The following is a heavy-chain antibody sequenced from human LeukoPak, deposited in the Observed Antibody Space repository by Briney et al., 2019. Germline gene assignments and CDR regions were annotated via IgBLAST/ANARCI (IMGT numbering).Heavy chain of an antibody. CDR2: IYYSGST. CDR3: ASSLFLNAFDI. J-gene: IGHJ3*02. V-gene: IGHV4-59*08. Sequence: PSETLSLTCTVSGGSISSYYWSWIRQPPGKGLEWIGYIYYSGSTNYNPSLKSRVTILVDTSKNQFSLKLSSVTAADTAVYYCASSLFLNAFDIWGQGTMVTVSS. CDR1: GGSISSYY. D-gene: IGHD2/OR15-2a*01.